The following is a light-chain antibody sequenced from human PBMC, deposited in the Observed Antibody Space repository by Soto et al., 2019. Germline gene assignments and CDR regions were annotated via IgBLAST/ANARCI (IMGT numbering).Light chain of an antibody. V-gene: IGLV1-44*01. CDR1: SSNIGSNT. CDR3: AAWDDSLNGYV. Sequence: QSVLTQPPSASGTPGQRVTISCSGSSSNIGSNTVNWYQQLPGTAPKLLIYSNNQRPSGVPDRFSGPKSGPSASLAISGLQSEDEADYYCAAWDDSLNGYVFGTGTQLTVL. J-gene: IGLJ1*01. CDR2: SNN.